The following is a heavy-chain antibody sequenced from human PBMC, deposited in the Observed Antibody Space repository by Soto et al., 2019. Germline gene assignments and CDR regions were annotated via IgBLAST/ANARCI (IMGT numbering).Heavy chain of an antibody. D-gene: IGHD6-6*01. Sequence: PGGSLRLSCAASGFTLSGYAMDWVRQAPGKGLEYVSGISSKGVGKYYANSVQGRFTISRDNSKNTVYLQMGSLRPEDMAVYYCARRARPDFYYMDVWGKGTTVTVSS. V-gene: IGHV3-64*01. J-gene: IGHJ6*03. CDR3: ARRARPDFYYMDV. CDR2: ISSKGVGK. CDR1: GFTLSGYA.